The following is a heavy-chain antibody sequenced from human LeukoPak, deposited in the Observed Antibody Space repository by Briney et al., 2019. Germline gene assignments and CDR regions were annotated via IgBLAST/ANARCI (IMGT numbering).Heavy chain of an antibody. V-gene: IGHV3-66*02. CDR3: ARDLYDYGEDY. J-gene: IGHJ4*02. D-gene: IGHD4-17*01. Sequence: PGGSLRLSCAASGFTVSSNYMSWVRQAPGKGLEWGSVIYSGGSTYYADSVKGRFTISRDNSKNTLYLQMNSLRAEDTAVYYCARDLYDYGEDYWGQGTLVTVSS. CDR1: GFTVSSNY. CDR2: IYSGGST.